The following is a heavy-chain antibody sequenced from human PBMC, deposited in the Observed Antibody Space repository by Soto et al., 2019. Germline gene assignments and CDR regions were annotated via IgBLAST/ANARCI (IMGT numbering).Heavy chain of an antibody. Sequence: QVQLVQSGAEVKKPGASVKVSCKASGYTFTSYGISWVRQAPGQGLEWMGWISAYNGNTNDAQKLQGRVTMTTATSRSTDYVELRSLRADDAAVYYCAREGGAYYSPWGQGTLVTVSS. V-gene: IGHV1-18*01. CDR2: ISAYNGNT. D-gene: IGHD3-10*01. J-gene: IGHJ4*02. CDR3: AREGGAYYSP. CDR1: GYTFTSYG.